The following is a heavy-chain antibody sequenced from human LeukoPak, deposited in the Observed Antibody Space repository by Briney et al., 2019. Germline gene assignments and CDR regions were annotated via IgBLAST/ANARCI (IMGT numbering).Heavy chain of an antibody. D-gene: IGHD3-10*01. Sequence: SVNVSFKASGYTFTNYGISWVRQAPAQGLEWMGWISAYNGNTNYAQKLQGRVTMTTDTSTSTAYMELRSLRSDDTAVYYCARGFTMVRGHKGYFQHWGQGTLVTVSS. CDR2: ISAYNGNT. CDR1: GYTFTNYG. V-gene: IGHV1-18*01. J-gene: IGHJ1*01. CDR3: ARGFTMVRGHKGYFQH.